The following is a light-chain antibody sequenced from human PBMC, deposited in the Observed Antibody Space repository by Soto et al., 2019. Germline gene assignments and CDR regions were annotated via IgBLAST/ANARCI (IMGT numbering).Light chain of an antibody. J-gene: IGKJ1*01. V-gene: IGKV3-20*01. CDR2: GAS. CDR1: QSVSSHY. CDR3: QHYGSSPET. Sequence: EIVLTQSPGTLALSPGERSTLSCRASQSVSSHYLAWYQQKPGQAPRLLIYGASSRATGIPDRFSGSGSGTDFPLTISRLEPEDFAVYYCQHYGSSPETFGQGSKVDIK.